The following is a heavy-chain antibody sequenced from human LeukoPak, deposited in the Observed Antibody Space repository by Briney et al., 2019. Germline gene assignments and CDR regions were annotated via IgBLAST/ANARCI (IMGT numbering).Heavy chain of an antibody. V-gene: IGHV4-34*01. J-gene: IGHJ4*02. CDR1: GGSFSGYY. Sequence: SETLTLTCAVYGGSFSGYYWSWIRQPPGKGLEWIGEINHSGSTNYSPSLKSRVTISVDTSKNQFSLKLSSVTAADTAVYYCASSCGGNSGFDYWGQGTLVTVSS. CDR3: ASSCGGNSGFDY. D-gene: IGHD4-23*01. CDR2: INHSGST.